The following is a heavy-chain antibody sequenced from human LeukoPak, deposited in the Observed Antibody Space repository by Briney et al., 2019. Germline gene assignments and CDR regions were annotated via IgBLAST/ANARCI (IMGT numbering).Heavy chain of an antibody. J-gene: IGHJ4*02. CDR2: IYSGGST. CDR3: ASQTTVKYYFDY. V-gene: IGHV3-53*01. Sequence: GGSLRLSCAASGFTVSSNYMSWVRQAPGKGLEWVSVIYSGGSTYYADSVKRRFTISRDNSKNTLYLQLNSLRGEDTAVYYCASQTTVKYYFDYWGQGTLVTVSS. D-gene: IGHD4-17*01. CDR1: GFTVSSNY.